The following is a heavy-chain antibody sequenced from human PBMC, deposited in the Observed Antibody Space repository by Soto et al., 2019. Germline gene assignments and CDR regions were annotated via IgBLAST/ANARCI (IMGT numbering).Heavy chain of an antibody. V-gene: IGHV4-34*01. D-gene: IGHD3-3*01. CDR2: INHSGST. CDR3: ASPIYYDFWSGDYYGMDV. J-gene: IGHJ6*02. CDR1: GGSFSGYY. Sequence: SETLSLTCAVYGGSFSGYYWSWIRQPPGKGLEWIGEINHSGSTNYNPSLKSRVTISVDTSKNQFSLKLSSVTAADTAVYYCASPIYYDFWSGDYYGMDVWGQGTTVTVSS.